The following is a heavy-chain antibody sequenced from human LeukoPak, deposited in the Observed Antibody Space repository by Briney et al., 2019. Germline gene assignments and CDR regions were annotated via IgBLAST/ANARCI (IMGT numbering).Heavy chain of an antibody. CDR3: ARYPLGPPPYCSSTSCTNWFDP. CDR2: INHSGST. V-gene: IGHV4-39*07. J-gene: IGHJ5*02. CDR1: GASISSTTYY. D-gene: IGHD2-2*01. Sequence: KTSETLSLTCTVSGASISSTTYYWGWIRQPPGKGLEWIGEINHSGSTNYNPSLKSRVTISVDTSKNQFSLKLSSVTAADTAVYYCARYPLGPPPYCSSTSCTNWFDPWGQGTLVTVSS.